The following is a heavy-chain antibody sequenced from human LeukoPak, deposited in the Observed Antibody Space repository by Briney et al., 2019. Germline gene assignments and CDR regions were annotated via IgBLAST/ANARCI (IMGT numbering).Heavy chain of an antibody. CDR2: ISYDGSNK. CDR1: GFTFSSYA. CDR3: ARDTYYYDSSGYLFDY. V-gene: IGHV3-30*04. J-gene: IGHJ4*02. Sequence: GGSLGLSCAASGFTFSSYAMHWVRQAPGKGLEWVAVISYDGSNKYYADSVEGRFTISRDNSKNTLYLQMNSLRAEDTAVYYCARDTYYYDSSGYLFDYWGQGTLVTVSS. D-gene: IGHD3-22*01.